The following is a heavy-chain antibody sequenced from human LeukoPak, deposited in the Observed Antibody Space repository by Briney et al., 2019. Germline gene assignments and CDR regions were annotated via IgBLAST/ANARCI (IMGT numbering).Heavy chain of an antibody. J-gene: IGHJ4*02. CDR3: ARNQPRLDY. CDR2: IKQDGSEK. D-gene: IGHD1-14*01. CDR1: GFTFSSYW. Sequence: GGSLRLSCAASGFTFSSYWMSWVRQAPGKGLEWVANIKQDGSEKYYVDSVKGRFTISRDNAKNSLYLQVNSLRAEDTAVYCARNQPRLDYWGQGTLVTVSS. V-gene: IGHV3-7*01.